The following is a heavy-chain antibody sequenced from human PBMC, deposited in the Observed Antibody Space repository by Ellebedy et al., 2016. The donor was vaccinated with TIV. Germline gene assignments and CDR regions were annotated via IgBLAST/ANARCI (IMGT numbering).Heavy chain of an antibody. V-gene: IGHV4-59*01. CDR2: IYYTGST. CDR1: GGSISSYY. Sequence: MPSETLSLTCTFTVSGGSISSYYWTWIRQPPGKGLEWIGYIYYTGSTNYNPSLKSRLTISVDTSKNQFSLKLSSVTAADTAVYYCARLNGELLSCFDYWGQGTLVTVSS. CDR3: ARLNGELLSCFDY. D-gene: IGHD3-10*01. J-gene: IGHJ4*02.